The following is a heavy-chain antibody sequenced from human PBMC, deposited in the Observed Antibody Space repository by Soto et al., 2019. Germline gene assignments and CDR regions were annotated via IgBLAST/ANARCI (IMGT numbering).Heavy chain of an antibody. V-gene: IGHV2-26*01. CDR1: GFSLSTARMG. CDR2: IFSSDEK. Sequence: QVTLKESGPVLVKPTETLTLTCTVSGFSLSTARMGVSWIRQPPGKALEWLAHIFSSDEKSYSTSLKSRLTIPKXXSXNXXVLTKTNMDPVDTATYYCARTLYFDILTGQPLIDYWGQGTLVTVSS. D-gene: IGHD3-9*01. J-gene: IGHJ4*02. CDR3: ARTLYFDILTGQPLIDY.